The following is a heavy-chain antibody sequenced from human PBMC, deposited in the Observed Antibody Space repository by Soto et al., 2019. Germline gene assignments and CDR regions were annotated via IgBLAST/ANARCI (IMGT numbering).Heavy chain of an antibody. Sequence: VGSLRLSCAASGFTFSNYGMHLVRQAPGKGLEWVAIIWHDGNNKYYADSVRGRFIISRDNSKNRLYLQMNSLRAEDTAVYYCASDLVGASDSYGLDVWGQGTPVTVSS. D-gene: IGHD1-26*01. J-gene: IGHJ6*02. CDR3: ASDLVGASDSYGLDV. CDR2: IWHDGNNK. V-gene: IGHV3-33*01. CDR1: GFTFSNYG.